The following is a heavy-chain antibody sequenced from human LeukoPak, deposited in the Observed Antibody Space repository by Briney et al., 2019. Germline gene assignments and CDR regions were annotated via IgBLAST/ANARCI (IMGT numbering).Heavy chain of an antibody. CDR1: GFTFSSYA. D-gene: IGHD2-2*02. V-gene: IGHV3-23*01. Sequence: GGSLRLSCAASGFTFSSYAMSWVRQAPGKGLEWVSAISGSGGSTYYADSVKGRFTISRDNSKNTLYLQMNSLRAEDTAVYYCHAYDIVVVPAAITLPDAFDIWGQGTMVTVSS. J-gene: IGHJ3*02. CDR2: ISGSGGST. CDR3: HAYDIVVVPAAITLPDAFDI.